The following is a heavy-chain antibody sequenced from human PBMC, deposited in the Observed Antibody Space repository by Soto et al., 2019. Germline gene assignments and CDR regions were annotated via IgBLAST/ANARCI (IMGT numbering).Heavy chain of an antibody. Sequence: SETLSLTCTVSGGSIIISGYYWGWIRQPPWKGLEWIGSIYYYGSTNYNPSLKSRVTISIDTSKNQFSLKLTSVTAADTAVYYCARNLASHTNYYYGVDVWGQGXTVTVYS. CDR3: ARNLASHTNYYYGVDV. J-gene: IGHJ6*02. V-gene: IGHV4-39*01. D-gene: IGHD1-1*01. CDR1: GGSIIISGYY. CDR2: IYYYGST.